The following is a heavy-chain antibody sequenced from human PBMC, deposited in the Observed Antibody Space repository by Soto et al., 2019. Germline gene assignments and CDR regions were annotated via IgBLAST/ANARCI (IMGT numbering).Heavy chain of an antibody. J-gene: IGHJ6*03. D-gene: IGHD6-13*01. Sequence: QVQLVQSGAEVKKPGASVKVSCKASGYTFTSYDINWVRQATGQGLEWMGWMNPNSGNTGYAQKFQGRVTMTRNTSISTAYMEMSSLRSEDTAVYYCARGPGSWDDYYMDVWGKGPTVTVSS. CDR2: MNPNSGNT. V-gene: IGHV1-8*01. CDR3: ARGPGSWDDYYMDV. CDR1: GYTFTSYD.